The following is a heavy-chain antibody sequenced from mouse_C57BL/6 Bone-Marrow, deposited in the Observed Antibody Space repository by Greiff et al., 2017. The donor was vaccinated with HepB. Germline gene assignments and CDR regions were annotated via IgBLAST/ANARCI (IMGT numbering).Heavy chain of an antibody. CDR1: GFTFSSYA. CDR3: TREGETVVATDWYFDV. CDR2: ISSGGDYI. V-gene: IGHV5-9-1*02. Sequence: DVHLVESGEGLVKPGGSLKLSCAASGFTFSSYAMSWVRQTPEKRLEWVAYISSGGDYIYYADTVKGRFTISRDNARNTLYLQMSSLKSEDTAMYYCTREGETVVATDWYFDVWGTGTTVTVSS. J-gene: IGHJ1*03. D-gene: IGHD1-1*01.